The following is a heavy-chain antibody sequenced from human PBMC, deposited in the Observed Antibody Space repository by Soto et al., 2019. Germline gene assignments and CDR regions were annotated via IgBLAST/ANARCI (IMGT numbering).Heavy chain of an antibody. Sequence: QVQLVESGGGVVQPGRSLRLSCAASGFTFSSYGMHWVRQAPGKGLEWVAVISYDGSNKYYADSVKGRFTISRDNSKNTLYLQMNSLRAEDTAVYYCAKDRFAVVVPAAIPWFDPWGQGTLVTVSS. CDR1: GFTFSSYG. CDR2: ISYDGSNK. D-gene: IGHD2-2*01. CDR3: AKDRFAVVVPAAIPWFDP. J-gene: IGHJ5*02. V-gene: IGHV3-30*18.